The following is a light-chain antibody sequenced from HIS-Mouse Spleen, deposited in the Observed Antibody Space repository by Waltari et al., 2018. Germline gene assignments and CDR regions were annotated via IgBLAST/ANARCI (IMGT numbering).Light chain of an antibody. J-gene: IGLJ3*02. CDR1: SLRSYY. CDR3: NSRDSSGNHWV. V-gene: IGLV3-19*01. Sequence: SSELTQDPAVSVALGQTVRITCQGDSLRSYYASRYQQKPGQAPVLVNYGKNNRPSGIPDRFSGSSSGKTASLTITGAQAEDEADYYCNSRDSSGNHWVFGGGTKLTVL. CDR2: GKN.